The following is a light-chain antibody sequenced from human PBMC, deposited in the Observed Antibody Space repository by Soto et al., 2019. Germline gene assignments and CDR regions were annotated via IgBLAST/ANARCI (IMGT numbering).Light chain of an antibody. V-gene: IGKV1-39*01. CDR1: ERISNY. CDR2: SSS. J-gene: IGKJ1*01. CDR3: QQSYNTPRT. Sequence: DIQLTQSPSSLSASVGDRVTITCRASERISNYLNWYQQKPGTAPKLLIWSSSTLPSGVLSRFSGSGSGTDFTLSISGLQPEDFAGYYCQQSYNTPRTFGQGNKVEVK.